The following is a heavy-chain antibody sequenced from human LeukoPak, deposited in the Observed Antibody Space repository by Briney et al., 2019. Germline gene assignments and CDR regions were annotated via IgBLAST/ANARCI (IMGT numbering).Heavy chain of an antibody. CDR1: GFTFSNAW. D-gene: IGHD1-26*01. V-gene: IGHV3-15*01. J-gene: IGHJ4*02. CDR3: TTAPWVGATWDY. CDR2: IKSKTDGGTT. Sequence: GGSLRLSCAASGFTFSNAWMSWVRQAPGKGLEWVGRIKSKTDGGTTVYAAPVKGRFTISRDDSKNTLYLQMNSLKTEDTAVYYCTTAPWVGATWDYWGQGTLVTVSS.